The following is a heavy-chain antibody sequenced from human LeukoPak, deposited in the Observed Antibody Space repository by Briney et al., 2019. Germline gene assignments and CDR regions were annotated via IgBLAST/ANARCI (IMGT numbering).Heavy chain of an antibody. CDR2: IIPIFGTA. D-gene: IGHD6-19*01. V-gene: IGHV1-69*01. Sequence: GASVKVSCKASGGTFSSYAISWVRQAPGRGLEWMGGIIPIFGTANYAQKFQGRVTITADESTSTAYMELSSLRSDDTAIYYCARPLAVASFYYYFDYWGQGTLVTVSS. CDR1: GGTFSSYA. CDR3: ARPLAVASFYYYFDY. J-gene: IGHJ4*02.